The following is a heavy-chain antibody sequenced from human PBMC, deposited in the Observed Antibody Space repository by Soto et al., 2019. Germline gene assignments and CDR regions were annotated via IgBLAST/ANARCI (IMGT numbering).Heavy chain of an antibody. CDR2: ILYDGSDR. Sequence: GGSLRLSCAASGFTFSSYGMHWVRQAPGKGLEWVTGILYDGSDRYYADSVKGRFTISRENSKNTLYLQMNSLRTEDSAVYYCAKAGGGFGDFVHHWGQGTPVTVSS. CDR1: GFTFSSYG. J-gene: IGHJ4*02. D-gene: IGHD3-10*01. CDR3: AKAGGGFGDFVHH. V-gene: IGHV3-30*18.